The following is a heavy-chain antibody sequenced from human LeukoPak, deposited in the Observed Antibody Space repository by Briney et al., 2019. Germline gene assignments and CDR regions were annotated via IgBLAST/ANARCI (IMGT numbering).Heavy chain of an antibody. D-gene: IGHD6-19*01. V-gene: IGHV1-8*01. J-gene: IGHJ6*02. Sequence: ASVKVSCKASGYTFTSYDINWVRQATGQGLEWMGWMNPNSGNTGYSQKFQGRVTIPRNISIRTAYMELSSLRSEDTAVYYCARGIAVAGDSYYYYYGMDVWGQGTTVTVSS. CDR1: GYTFTSYD. CDR3: ARGIAVAGDSYYYYYGMDV. CDR2: MNPNSGNT.